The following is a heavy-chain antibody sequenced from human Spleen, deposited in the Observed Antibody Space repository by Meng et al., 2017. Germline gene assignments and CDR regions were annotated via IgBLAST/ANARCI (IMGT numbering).Heavy chain of an antibody. Sequence: SVKVSCKASGGSFSTHAFSWVRQAPGQGLEWLGGIIPIFGTSNYAQKFQGRVTITADESTSTTYMEVSSLRSEDTAVYYCAKDSHVSRYYYIMDVWGQGTTVTVSS. V-gene: IGHV1-69*13. J-gene: IGHJ6*02. D-gene: IGHD3-16*01. CDR3: AKDSHVSRYYYIMDV. CDR1: GGSFSTHA. CDR2: IIPIFGTS.